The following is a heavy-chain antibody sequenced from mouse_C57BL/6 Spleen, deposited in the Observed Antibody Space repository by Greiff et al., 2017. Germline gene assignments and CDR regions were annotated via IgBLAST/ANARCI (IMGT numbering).Heavy chain of an antibody. J-gene: IGHJ2*01. CDR2: IRDGGSYT. Sequence: EVKLMESGGGLVQPGGSLKLSCAASGFTFSSYAMSWVRQTPEKRLEWVATIRDGGSYTYYPDNVKGRFTISRDNAKNNLYLQVSHLKTEDAAVYYYAGISYDRSLYFDYWGQGTTLTVSS. CDR1: GFTFSSYA. D-gene: IGHD2-12*01. V-gene: IGHV5-4*03. CDR3: AGISYDRSLYFDY.